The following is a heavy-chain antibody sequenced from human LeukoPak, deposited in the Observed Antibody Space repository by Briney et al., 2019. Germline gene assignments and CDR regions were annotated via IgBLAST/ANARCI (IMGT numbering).Heavy chain of an antibody. J-gene: IGHJ5*02. V-gene: IGHV4-59*08. D-gene: IGHD4-11*01. Sequence: SETLSLTCTVAGDSISRYCWSWVRQPPGKGLEWIGSMCYSGSTNYNPSLKSRVTISIDTSKNQFSLKLSSVTAADTAVYYCARRVVESAVITERNWFDPWGQGTLVTVSS. CDR1: GDSISRYC. CDR3: ARRVVESAVITERNWFDP. CDR2: MCYSGST.